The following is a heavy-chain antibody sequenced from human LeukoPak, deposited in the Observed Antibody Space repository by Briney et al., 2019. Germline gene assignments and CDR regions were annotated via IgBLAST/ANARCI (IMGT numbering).Heavy chain of an antibody. D-gene: IGHD6-13*01. V-gene: IGHV3-30*02. CDR1: GFTFSNYG. Sequence: GGSLRLSCAASGFTFSNYGMHWVRQVPGKGLEWVAAIWFDGIRKYYADSVKGRLTISRDNSKNTLYLQMSNLRAEDTAVYYCVKGDLAAAGTYYYGMDVWGQGTTVTVSS. J-gene: IGHJ6*02. CDR2: IWFDGIRK. CDR3: VKGDLAAAGTYYYGMDV.